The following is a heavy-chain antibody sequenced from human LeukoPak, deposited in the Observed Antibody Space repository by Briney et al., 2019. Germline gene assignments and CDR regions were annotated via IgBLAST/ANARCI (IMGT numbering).Heavy chain of an antibody. CDR1: GFTFSSYW. Sequence: GGSLRLSCAASGFTFSSYWMHWVRQAPGKGLVWVSRINSDGSSTSYADSVKGRITISRDNAKNTLYLQMNTLRAEDTAVYYCAKSTGSSNYFDYWGQGTLVTVSS. CDR2: INSDGSST. V-gene: IGHV3-74*01. D-gene: IGHD5/OR15-5a*01. CDR3: AKSTGSSNYFDY. J-gene: IGHJ4*02.